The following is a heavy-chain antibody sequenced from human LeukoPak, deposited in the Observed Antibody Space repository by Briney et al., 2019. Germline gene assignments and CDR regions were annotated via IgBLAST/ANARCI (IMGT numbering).Heavy chain of an antibody. V-gene: IGHV4-4*07. J-gene: IGHJ4*02. D-gene: IGHD2-8*01. CDR1: GGSISIYY. Sequence: SETLSLTCTVSGGSISIYYRSGIRQRVGKGLEWIGRIYTSGSYNYNPALKSRVTMSVDTSKNQFSLKLSSVTAADTAVYYCAREPHGYFDYWGQGTLVTVSS. CDR3: AREPHGYFDY. CDR2: IYTSGSY.